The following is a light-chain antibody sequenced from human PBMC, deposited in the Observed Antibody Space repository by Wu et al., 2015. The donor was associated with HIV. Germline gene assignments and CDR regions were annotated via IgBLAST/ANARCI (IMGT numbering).Light chain of an antibody. J-gene: IGKJ2*01. Sequence: EIVLTQSPGTLSLSPGERATLSCRASQSLGTNLAWYQQKPGQAPRLLIYGASNRATGIPARFSGSGSGTDFILTISSLEPEDFAVYYCQQYGSSPYTFGQGTKLEIK. CDR3: QQYGSSPYT. CDR1: QSLGTN. V-gene: IGKV3-20*01. CDR2: GAS.